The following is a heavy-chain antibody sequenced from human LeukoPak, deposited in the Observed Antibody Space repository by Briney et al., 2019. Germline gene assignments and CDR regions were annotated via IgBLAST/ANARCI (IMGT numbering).Heavy chain of an antibody. J-gene: IGHJ4*02. Sequence: ASVNVSCKASGYNFTGNYMHWVRQAPGQGLERMGWINPNSGGTNYAQKFQGRVTMTRDTSISTAYMELSRLRSDDTAVYYCARGDFGVVIPFDYWGQGTLVTVSS. CDR2: INPNSGGT. V-gene: IGHV1-2*02. CDR3: ARGDFGVVIPFDY. D-gene: IGHD3-3*01. CDR1: GYNFTGNY.